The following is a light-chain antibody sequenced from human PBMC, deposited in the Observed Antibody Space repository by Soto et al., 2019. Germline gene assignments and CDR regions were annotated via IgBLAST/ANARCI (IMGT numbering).Light chain of an antibody. J-gene: IGLJ2*01. CDR1: SSDVGGYNY. V-gene: IGLV2-8*01. CDR2: EVS. CDR3: SSFAGSRNLV. Sequence: QSALTQPASVSGSPGQSVTISCTGTSSDVGGYNYVSWYQQHPGKAPKLIIYEVSQRPSGVPDRFSGSKSGNTASLTVSGLQAEDEADYFCSSFAGSRNLVFGGGTKLTVL.